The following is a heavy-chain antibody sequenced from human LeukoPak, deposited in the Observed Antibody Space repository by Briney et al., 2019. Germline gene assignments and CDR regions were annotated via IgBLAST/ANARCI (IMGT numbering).Heavy chain of an antibody. D-gene: IGHD5-18*01. CDR3: ARGRNSYGLPWDY. Sequence: GGSLRLSCAASGFTFSSYWMSWVRQAPGKGLEWVANIKQDGSEKYYVDSVKGRFTISRDNAKNSLYLQMKSLRAEDTAVYYCARGRNSYGLPWDYWGQGTLVTVSS. CDR2: IKQDGSEK. V-gene: IGHV3-7*03. J-gene: IGHJ4*02. CDR1: GFTFSSYW.